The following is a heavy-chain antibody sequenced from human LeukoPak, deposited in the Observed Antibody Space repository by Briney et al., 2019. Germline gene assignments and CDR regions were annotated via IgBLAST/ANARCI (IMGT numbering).Heavy chain of an antibody. D-gene: IGHD3-3*01. J-gene: IGHJ3*02. CDR2: IYTSGST. Sequence: PSETLSLTCTVSGGSISSYYWSWIRQPAGKGLEWIGRIYTSGSTNYNPSLKSRVTMSVDTSKNQFSLKLSSVTAADTAVYYCARERAMVTIFGVEKGAFDIWGQGTMVTVSS. CDR1: GGSISSYY. V-gene: IGHV4-4*07. CDR3: ARERAMVTIFGVEKGAFDI.